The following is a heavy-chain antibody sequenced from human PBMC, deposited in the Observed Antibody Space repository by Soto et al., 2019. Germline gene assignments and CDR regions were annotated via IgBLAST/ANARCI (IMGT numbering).Heavy chain of an antibody. CDR2: IYYSGST. D-gene: IGHD6-13*01. CDR1: GGSISSYY. J-gene: IGHJ6*03. V-gene: IGHV4-59*01. Sequence: SETLSLTCTVSGGSISSYYWSWIRQPPGKGLEWIGYIYYSGSTNYNPSLKSRVTISVDTSKNQFSLKLSSVTAADTAVYYCARSPWGIAAANYYYYMDFWGKGTTVTVSS. CDR3: ARSPWGIAAANYYYYMDF.